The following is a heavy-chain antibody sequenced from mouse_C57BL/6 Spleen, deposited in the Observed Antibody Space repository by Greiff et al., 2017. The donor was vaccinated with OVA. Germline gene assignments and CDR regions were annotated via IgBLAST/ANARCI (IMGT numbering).Heavy chain of an antibody. CDR2: ISSGGDYI. Sequence: EVKVVESGEGLVKPGGSLKLSCAASGFTFSSYAMSWVRQTPEKRLEWVAYISSGGDYIYYADTVKGRFTISRDNARNTLYLQMSSLKSEDTAMYYCTRAPDGPDGYFEVWGTGTTVTVSS. J-gene: IGHJ1*03. CDR1: GFTFSSYA. CDR3: TRAPDGPDGYFEV. D-gene: IGHD2-3*01. V-gene: IGHV5-9-1*02.